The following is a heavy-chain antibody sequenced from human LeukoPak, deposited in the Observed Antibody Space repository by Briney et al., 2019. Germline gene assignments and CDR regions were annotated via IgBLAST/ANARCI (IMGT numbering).Heavy chain of an antibody. V-gene: IGHV3-48*03. CDR3: ARDSLHNYGGTGYGYYFDY. CDR2: ISSSGSLV. J-gene: IGHJ4*02. CDR1: GFHFNLYD. Sequence: GGPLTLSCAPSGFHFNLYDKIWVRHAPGKEPEWISYISSSGSLVYYAESVKGRFTVSRDNAQKSLFLQMNGLRVEDTAMYYCARDSLHNYGGTGYGYYFDYWGEGTPVTVSS. D-gene: IGHD4/OR15-4a*01.